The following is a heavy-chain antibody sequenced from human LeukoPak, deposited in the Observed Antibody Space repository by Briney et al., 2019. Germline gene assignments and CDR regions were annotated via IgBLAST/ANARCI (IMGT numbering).Heavy chain of an antibody. CDR3: AKGGHYLFDY. V-gene: IGHV3-30*18. Sequence: PGGSLRLSCAASGFTFSSYGMHWVRQAPGKGLEWVAVISNEGNYKYYGDSVKGRFAISRDNFKNTTYLQMNYLRPEGTAVYFCAKGGHYLFDYWGQGALVTVSS. CDR2: ISNEGNYK. D-gene: IGHD3-10*01. J-gene: IGHJ4*02. CDR1: GFTFSSYG.